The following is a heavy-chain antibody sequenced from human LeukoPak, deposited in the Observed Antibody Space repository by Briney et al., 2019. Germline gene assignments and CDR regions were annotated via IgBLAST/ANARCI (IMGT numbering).Heavy chain of an antibody. V-gene: IGHV3-30*18. CDR3: AKDLCY. D-gene: IGHD3-10*01. CDR1: GFTFSSYG. J-gene: IGHJ4*02. CDR2: ISYDGSNK. Sequence: PGGSLRLSCAASGFTFSSYGMHWVRQAPGKGLEWVAVISYDGSNKYYADSVKGRFTISRDNSKNTLYLQMNSLRAEDTAVYYCAKDLCYWGQGTLVTVSS.